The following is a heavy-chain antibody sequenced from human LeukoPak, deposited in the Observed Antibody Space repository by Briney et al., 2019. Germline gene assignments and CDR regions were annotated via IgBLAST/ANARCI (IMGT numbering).Heavy chain of an antibody. D-gene: IGHD3-9*01. J-gene: IGHJ4*02. CDR3: ARAPRALRYFDWSPGPFDY. V-gene: IGHV4-30-4*01. CDR2: IYYSGST. Sequence: PSGTLSLTCTVSGGSISSGDYYWSWIRQPPGKGLEWIGYIYYSGSTYYNPSLKSRVTISVDTSKNQFSLKLSSVTAADTAVYYCARAPRALRYFDWSPGPFDYWGQGTLVTVSS. CDR1: GGSISSGDYY.